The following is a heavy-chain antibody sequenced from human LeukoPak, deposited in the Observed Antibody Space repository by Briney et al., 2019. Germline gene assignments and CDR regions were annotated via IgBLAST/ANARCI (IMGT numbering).Heavy chain of an antibody. V-gene: IGHV1-18*04. CDR1: GYTFTAYY. Sequence: GASVKVSCKASGYTFTAYYIHWLRQAPGQGLEWMGWISAYNGNTNYAQKLQGRVTMTEDTSTDTAYMELSSLRSEDTAVYYCATDLLRWGQGTLVTVSS. CDR3: ATDLLR. CDR2: ISAYNGNT. J-gene: IGHJ4*02. D-gene: IGHD3-16*01.